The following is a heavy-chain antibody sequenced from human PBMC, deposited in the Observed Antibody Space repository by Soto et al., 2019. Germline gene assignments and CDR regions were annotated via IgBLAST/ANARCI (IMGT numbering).Heavy chain of an antibody. V-gene: IGHV3-33*01. D-gene: IGHD3-22*01. CDR3: ARAPPLNYYDSSGPGDY. Sequence: GASLRLSCAASGFTFISYGMHWVRQAPGKGLEWVAVIWYDGSNKYYADSVKGRFTISRDNSKNTLYLQMNSLRAEDTAVYYCARAPPLNYYDSSGPGDYWGQGTLVTVSS. CDR1: GFTFISYG. CDR2: IWYDGSNK. J-gene: IGHJ4*02.